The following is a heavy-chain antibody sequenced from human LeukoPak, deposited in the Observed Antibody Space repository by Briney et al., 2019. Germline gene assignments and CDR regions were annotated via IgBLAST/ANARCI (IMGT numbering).Heavy chain of an antibody. V-gene: IGHV5-51*01. D-gene: IGHD3-10*01. J-gene: IGHJ4*02. CDR1: GYIFTNYW. CDR3: ARQSGSGGYRSSYVY. Sequence: GESPKISCKGSGYIFTNYWIGWVRQMPGKGLEWMGIIYPGDSDTRYSPSFQGQVTISADKSISSAYLQWNSLKASDTAMYYCARQSGSGGYRSSYVYWGQGTLVTVSS. CDR2: IYPGDSDT.